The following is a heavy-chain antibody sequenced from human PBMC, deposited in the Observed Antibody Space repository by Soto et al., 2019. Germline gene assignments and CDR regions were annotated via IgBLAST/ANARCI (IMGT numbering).Heavy chain of an antibody. V-gene: IGHV4-31*03. J-gene: IGHJ4*02. CDR3: ASLFYDSSPRPYDY. CDR1: GGSISSGGYY. CDR2: IYYSGST. D-gene: IGHD3-22*01. Sequence: PSETLSLTCTVSGGSISSGGYYWSWIRQHPGKGLEWIGYIYYSGSTYYNPSLKSRVTISVDTSKNQFSLKLSSVTAADTAVYYCASLFYDSSPRPYDYWGQGTLVTVSS.